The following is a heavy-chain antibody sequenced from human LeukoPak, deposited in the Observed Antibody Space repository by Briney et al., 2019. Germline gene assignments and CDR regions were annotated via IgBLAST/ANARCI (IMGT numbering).Heavy chain of an antibody. J-gene: IGHJ5*02. V-gene: IGHV4-39*01. Sequence: SETLSLTCTVSGGSIIVTNYYWAWVRQPPGKGLECIGSLHYTGSTFTNPSLKSRVTMSVDTSKNQLSLKLSSVTAADTAVYYCARHGGGRFDPWGQGSLVTVSS. D-gene: IGHD3-16*01. CDR2: LHYTGST. CDR3: ARHGGGRFDP. CDR1: GGSIIVTNYY.